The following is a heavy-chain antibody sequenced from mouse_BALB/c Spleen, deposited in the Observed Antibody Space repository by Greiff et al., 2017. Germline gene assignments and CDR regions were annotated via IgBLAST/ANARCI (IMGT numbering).Heavy chain of an antibody. V-gene: IGHV3-2*02. CDR3: ARRADDYYGSSYAMDY. D-gene: IGHD1-1*01. CDR2: ISYSGST. Sequence: DVKLVESGPGLVKPSQSLSLTCTVTGYSITSDYAWNWIRQFPGNKLEWMGYISYSGSTSYNPSLKSRISITRDTSKNQFFLQLNSVTTEDTATYYCARRADDYYGSSYAMDYWGQGTSVTVSS. CDR1: GYSITSDYA. J-gene: IGHJ4*01.